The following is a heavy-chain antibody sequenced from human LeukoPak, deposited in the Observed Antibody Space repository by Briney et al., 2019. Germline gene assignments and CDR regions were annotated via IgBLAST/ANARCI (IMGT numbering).Heavy chain of an antibody. V-gene: IGHV1-18*01. Sequence: ASVKVSCKASGYTFTSYGIGWVRQAPGQGLEWMGWISAYNGNTNYAQKLQGRVTMTTDTSTSTAYMELRSLRSDDTAVYYCARGCSGGSCYGSDWFDPWGQGTLVTVSS. J-gene: IGHJ5*02. CDR2: ISAYNGNT. CDR3: ARGCSGGSCYGSDWFDP. CDR1: GYTFTSYG. D-gene: IGHD2-15*01.